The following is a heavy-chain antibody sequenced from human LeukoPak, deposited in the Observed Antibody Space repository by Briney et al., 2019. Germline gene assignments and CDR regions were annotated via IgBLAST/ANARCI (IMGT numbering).Heavy chain of an antibody. CDR3: AKGVATRITMVRVAFDY. V-gene: IGHV3-23*01. CDR2: ISGSGGST. CDR1: GFTFSSYA. Sequence: GGSLRLSCAASGFTFSSYAMSWVRQAPGKGLEWVSAISGSGGSTYYADSVKGRFTISRDNSKNTLYLQMNSLRAEDTAVYYCAKGVATRITMVRVAFDYWGQGTLVTVSS. D-gene: IGHD3-10*01. J-gene: IGHJ4*02.